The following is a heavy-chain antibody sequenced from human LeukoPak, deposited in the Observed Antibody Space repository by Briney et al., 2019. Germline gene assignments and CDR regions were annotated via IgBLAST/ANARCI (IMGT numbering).Heavy chain of an antibody. CDR2: INHSGST. CDR1: GGSFSGYY. D-gene: IGHD6-13*01. CDR3: ASLIPRYSSSWYGYYYYMDV. V-gene: IGHV4-34*01. Sequence: SETLSLTCAVYGGSFSGYYWSWIRQPPGKGLEWIGEINHSGSTNYNPSLKSLVTISVDTSKNQFSLKLSSVTAADTAVYYCASLIPRYSSSWYGYYYYMDVWGKGTTVTVSS. J-gene: IGHJ6*03.